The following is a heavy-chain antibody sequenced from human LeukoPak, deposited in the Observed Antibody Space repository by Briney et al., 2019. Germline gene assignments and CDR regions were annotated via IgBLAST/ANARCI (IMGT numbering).Heavy chain of an antibody. CDR2: INHSGST. D-gene: IGHD2-2*01. CDR1: GGSFSGYY. Sequence: SSETLSLTCAVYGGSFSGYYWSWIRQPPGKGLEWIGEINHSGSTNYNPSLKSRVTISVDTSKNQFSLKLSSVTAADTAVYYCARGRGYCSSTSCYAHYYYYYMDVWGKGTTVTVSS. J-gene: IGHJ6*03. CDR3: ARGRGYCSSTSCYAHYYYYYMDV. V-gene: IGHV4-34*01.